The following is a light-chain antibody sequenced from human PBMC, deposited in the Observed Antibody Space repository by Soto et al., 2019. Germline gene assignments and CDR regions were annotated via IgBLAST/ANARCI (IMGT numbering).Light chain of an antibody. V-gene: IGKV3-15*01. Sequence: IVLTQSPGTLSVSPGERATLSCRASQTVSRNLAWYQQRPGQAPRLLIYDISNRAAGVPARFSGSGSETEFTLTIRSLQSEDFAVYFWQQYNNWPSFGQGTRLEIK. J-gene: IGKJ5*01. CDR3: QQYNNWPS. CDR1: QTVSRN. CDR2: DIS.